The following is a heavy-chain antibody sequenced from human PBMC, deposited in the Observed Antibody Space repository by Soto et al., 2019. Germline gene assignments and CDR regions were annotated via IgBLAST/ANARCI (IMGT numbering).Heavy chain of an antibody. D-gene: IGHD2-15*01. Sequence: SVKVSCKASGGTFSSYAISWVRQAPGQGLEWMGGIIPIFGTTNYAQKFQGRVTITADESTSTAYMELSSLRSEDTAVYYCARTQRGRDYYYYGMDVWGQGTTVTVSS. CDR3: ARTQRGRDYYYYGMDV. V-gene: IGHV1-69*13. CDR1: GGTFSSYA. J-gene: IGHJ6*02. CDR2: IIPIFGTT.